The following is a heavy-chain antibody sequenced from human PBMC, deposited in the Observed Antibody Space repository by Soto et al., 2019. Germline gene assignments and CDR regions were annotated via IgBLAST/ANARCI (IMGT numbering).Heavy chain of an antibody. CDR2: ISSSSSYI. CDR3: ARCPKAEANPRFDP. Sequence: EVQLVESGGGLVKPGGSLRLSCAASGFTFSSYSMNWVRQAPGKGLEWVSSISSSSSYIYYADSVKGRFTNSRDNAKNTLYLQMNTLRAEDTAVYYCARCPKAEANPRFDPLGQGNLGTGS. J-gene: IGHJ5*02. V-gene: IGHV3-21*01. CDR1: GFTFSSYS.